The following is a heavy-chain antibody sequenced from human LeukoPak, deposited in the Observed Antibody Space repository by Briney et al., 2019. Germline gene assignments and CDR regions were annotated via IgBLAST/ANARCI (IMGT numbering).Heavy chain of an antibody. D-gene: IGHD3-9*01. J-gene: IGHJ1*01. Sequence: SETLSLTCTVSGGSLSSSSFYWGWIRQAPGKGLEWVASMYYSGTTYYNPSLKSRVTISADTSKKRFSLKLRSVTAADTAVYYCTRGSYDVLTGYSTLGEFWGQGTLVIVSS. CDR3: TRGSYDVLTGYSTLGEF. CDR1: GGSLSSSSFY. CDR2: MYYSGTT. V-gene: IGHV4-39*01.